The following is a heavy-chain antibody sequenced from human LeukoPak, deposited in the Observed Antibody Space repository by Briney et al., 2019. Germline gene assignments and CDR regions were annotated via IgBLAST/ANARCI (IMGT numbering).Heavy chain of an antibody. CDR2: IYYSGST. J-gene: IGHJ6*03. CDR3: ARNPSARRSSYYYYYYMDV. Sequence: PSETLSLTCTVSGGSISSYHWSWIRQPPGKGLEWIGYIYYSGSTNYNPSLKSRVTISVDTSKNQFSLKLSSVTAADTAVYYCARNPSARRSSYYYYYYMDVWGKGTTVTVSS. CDR1: GGSISSYH. V-gene: IGHV4-59*01.